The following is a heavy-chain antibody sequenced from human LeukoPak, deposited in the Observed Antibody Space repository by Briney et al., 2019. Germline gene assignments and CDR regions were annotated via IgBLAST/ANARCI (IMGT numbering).Heavy chain of an antibody. CDR1: GFTPSSYA. Sequence: PGGSLRLSCAASGFTPSSYAMSWVRQAPGKGLEWVSGISGSGGSTYYADSVKGRFTISRDNSKNTLYLQMNSLRAEDTAVYYCAKGSSRGSYYAFDYWGQGTLVTVSS. J-gene: IGHJ4*02. CDR3: AKGSSRGSYYAFDY. D-gene: IGHD1-26*01. V-gene: IGHV3-23*01. CDR2: ISGSGGST.